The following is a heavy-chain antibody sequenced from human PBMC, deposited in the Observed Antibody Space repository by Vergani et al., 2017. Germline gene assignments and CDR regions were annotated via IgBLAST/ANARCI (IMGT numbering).Heavy chain of an antibody. CDR2: MSPNSGNT. J-gene: IGHJ4*02. D-gene: IGHD2/OR15-2a*01. CDR3: ARDRNIGVPVY. CDR1: GYTFIHYD. V-gene: IGHV1-8*01. Sequence: QVQLVQSGAEVRKPGASVKVSCKASGYTFIHYDISWVRQASGQGLEWMGWMSPNSGNTGYAQKFQGRITMTRDTSISTAFMELSSLTSDDTAVYFCARDRNIGVPVYWGQGTLVTVSS.